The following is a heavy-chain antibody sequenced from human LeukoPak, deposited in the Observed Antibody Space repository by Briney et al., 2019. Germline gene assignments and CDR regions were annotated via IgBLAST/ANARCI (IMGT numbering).Heavy chain of an antibody. CDR2: INPNSGGT. D-gene: IGHD3-22*01. Sequence: ASVKVSCKASGYTFTGYYMHWVRQAPGQGLEWMGWINPNSGGTNYAQKFQGRVTMTRDTSISTAYMELSRLRSDDTAVYYCARADYYDSSPGDWGQGTLVTVSS. CDR3: ARADYYDSSPGD. J-gene: IGHJ4*02. V-gene: IGHV1-2*02. CDR1: GYTFTGYY.